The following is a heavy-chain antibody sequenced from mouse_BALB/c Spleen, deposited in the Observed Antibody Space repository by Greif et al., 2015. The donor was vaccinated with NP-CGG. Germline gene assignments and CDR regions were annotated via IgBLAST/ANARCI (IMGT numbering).Heavy chain of an antibody. CDR1: GFTFSSYT. J-gene: IGHJ1*01. Sequence: DVMLVESGGGLVQPGGSLKLSCAASGFTFSSYTMSWVRQTPEKRLEWVAYISNGGGSTYYPDTVKGRFTISRDNAKNTLYLQMSSLKPEDTAMYYCARDGYVVWGAGTTVTVSS. D-gene: IGHD1-2*01. CDR3: ARDGYVV. CDR2: ISNGGGST. V-gene: IGHV5-12-2*01.